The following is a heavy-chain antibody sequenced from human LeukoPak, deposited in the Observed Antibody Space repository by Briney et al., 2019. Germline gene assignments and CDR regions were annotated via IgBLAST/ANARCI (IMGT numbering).Heavy chain of an antibody. D-gene: IGHD6-19*01. CDR1: GGSFSGYY. CDR2: INHSGST. J-gene: IGHJ2*01. CDR3: ARGTRIAVAHWYFDL. Sequence: SGTLSLTCAVYGGSFSGYYWSWIRQPPGKGLEWIGEINHSGSTNYNPSLKRRVTISVDTSKNQFSLKLSSVTAADTAVYYCARGTRIAVAHWYFDLWGRGTLVTVSS. V-gene: IGHV4-34*01.